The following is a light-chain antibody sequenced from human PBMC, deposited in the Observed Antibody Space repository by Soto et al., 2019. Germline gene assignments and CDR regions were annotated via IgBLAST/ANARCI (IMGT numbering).Light chain of an antibody. J-gene: IGKJ4*01. V-gene: IGKV1-39*01. Sequence: DIQMTQSPSSVSALIGDRVTITCRASQGFGSHVNWYQQKPGKAPNLLIHGASNLQSGVPSTFSGSESGTDVTLTISSLQPEDFATYYCQQNYRAHLTFGGGTKVQIK. CDR2: GAS. CDR3: QQNYRAHLT. CDR1: QGFGSH.